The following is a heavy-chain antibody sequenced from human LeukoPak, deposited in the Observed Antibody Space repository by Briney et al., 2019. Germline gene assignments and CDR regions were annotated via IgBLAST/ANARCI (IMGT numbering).Heavy chain of an antibody. CDR3: ASSFLNLGYCSGGSCPTLDY. J-gene: IGHJ4*02. CDR2: IYDSGST. CDR1: GGSIRSSYYY. D-gene: IGHD2-15*01. V-gene: IGHV4-39*07. Sequence: SETLSLTCTVSGGSIRSSYYYWGWIRQPPGKGLEWIGSIYDSGSTYYNPSLKSRVTISVDTSKNQFSLKLSSVTAADTAVYYCASSFLNLGYCSGGSCPTLDYWGQGTLVTVSS.